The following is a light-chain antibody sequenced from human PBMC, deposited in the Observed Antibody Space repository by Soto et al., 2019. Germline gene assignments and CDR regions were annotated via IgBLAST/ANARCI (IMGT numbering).Light chain of an antibody. CDR2: AAS. V-gene: IGKV3-20*01. Sequence: EIVLTQSPGTLSLSPGERATLSCRASQSVSNNYLAWDQQKPGQAPMRLIYAASTRATGIPDRFSGSGSGTDFALTISRLEPEDFAVYYCQQYGSSPTFGEGTRLEIK. CDR3: QQYGSSPT. J-gene: IGKJ5*01. CDR1: QSVSNNY.